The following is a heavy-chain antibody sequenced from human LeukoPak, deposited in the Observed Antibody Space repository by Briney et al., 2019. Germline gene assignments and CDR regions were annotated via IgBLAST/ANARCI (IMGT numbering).Heavy chain of an antibody. CDR3: ARQGYCSGGSCYFFDY. Sequence: GGSLRLSCAASGFTLRSYSMNWVRQAPGKGLEWVSYISSSGSTIYYADSVKGRFTISRDNAKNSLYLQMNSLRAEDTAVYYCARQGYCSGGSCYFFDYWGQGTLVTVSS. J-gene: IGHJ4*02. CDR2: ISSSGSTI. V-gene: IGHV3-48*01. CDR1: GFTLRSYS. D-gene: IGHD2-15*01.